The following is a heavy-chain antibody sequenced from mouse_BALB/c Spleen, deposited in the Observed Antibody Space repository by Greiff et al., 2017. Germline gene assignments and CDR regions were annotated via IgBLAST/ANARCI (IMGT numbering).Heavy chain of an antibody. CDR2: ISSGGSYT. V-gene: IGHV5-6*01. J-gene: IGHJ2*01. D-gene: IGHD2-4*01. Sequence: EVMLVESGGDLVKPGGSLKLSCAASGFTFSSYGMSWVRQTPDKRLEWVATISSGGSYTYYPDSVKGRFTISRDNAKNTLYLQMSSLKSEDTAMYYCARLSTMITTGGDYFDYWGQGTTLTVSS. CDR1: GFTFSSYG. CDR3: ARLSTMITTGGDYFDY.